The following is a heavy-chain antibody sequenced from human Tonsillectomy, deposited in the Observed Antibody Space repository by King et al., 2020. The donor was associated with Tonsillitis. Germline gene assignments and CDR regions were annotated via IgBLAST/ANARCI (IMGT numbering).Heavy chain of an antibody. CDR2: ISNSGTT. CDR1: GDSLSSADSY. J-gene: IGHJ4*02. V-gene: IGHV4-30-4*01. CDR3: AKETATGTIDF. Sequence: VQLQESAPGLVKPSQTLSLTCTVSGDSLSSADSYWTWIRQVSGKGLEWIGYISNSGTTYYNPSLKSQLTLSLDTPRNQFSLRLNSVTAADTAVYYCAKETATGTIDFWGQGTLVTVS. D-gene: IGHD6-13*01.